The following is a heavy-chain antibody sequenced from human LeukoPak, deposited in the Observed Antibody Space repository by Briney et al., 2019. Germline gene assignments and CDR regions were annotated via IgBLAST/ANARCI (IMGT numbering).Heavy chain of an antibody. CDR3: AKNYDILTGYPTPLYDAFDI. J-gene: IGHJ3*02. D-gene: IGHD3-9*01. CDR2: ISWNSGSI. V-gene: IGHV3-9*01. CDR1: GFTFDDYA. Sequence: GGSLRLSCAASGFTFDDYAMHWVRQAPGKGLEWVSGISWNSGSIGYADSVKGRFTISRDNAKNSLYLQMNSLRAEDTALYYCAKNYDILTGYPTPLYDAFDIWGQGTMVTVSS.